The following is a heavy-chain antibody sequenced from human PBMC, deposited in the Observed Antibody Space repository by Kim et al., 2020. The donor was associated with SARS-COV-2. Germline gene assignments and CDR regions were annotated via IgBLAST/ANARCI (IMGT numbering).Heavy chain of an antibody. J-gene: IGHJ4*02. CDR3: ARFRDTLFDY. V-gene: IGHV4-4*08. Sequence: SNHYNPSLNSRVTISGDTSKNTFPVKLSSVTAADTAVYYCARFRDTLFDYWGQGTLVTVSS. D-gene: IGHD5-18*01. CDR2: SN.